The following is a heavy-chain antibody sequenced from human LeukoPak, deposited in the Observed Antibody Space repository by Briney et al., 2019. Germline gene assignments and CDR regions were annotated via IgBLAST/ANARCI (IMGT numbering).Heavy chain of an antibody. Sequence: SQTLSLTCTVSGGSISSGDYYWSWIRQPPGKGLEWIGYIYYSGSTYYNPSLKSRVTISVDTSKNQFSLKLSSVTAADTAVSYCARESMLNYYDSSGYYYSFDYWGQGTLVTVSS. V-gene: IGHV4-30-4*08. CDR1: GGSISSGDYY. J-gene: IGHJ4*02. D-gene: IGHD3-22*01. CDR3: ARESMLNYYDSSGYYYSFDY. CDR2: IYYSGST.